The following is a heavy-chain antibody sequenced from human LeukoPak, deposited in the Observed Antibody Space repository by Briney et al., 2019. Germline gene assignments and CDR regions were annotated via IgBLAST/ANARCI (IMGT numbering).Heavy chain of an antibody. J-gene: IGHJ6*02. CDR2: IKQDGSDK. V-gene: IGHV3-7*01. D-gene: IGHD4-11*01. CDR1: GLTFSSYW. CDR3: ARGGDYRYYYYGMDV. Sequence: GGSLRLSCAASGLTFSSYWMSWVRHVPGKGLEWVANIKQDGSDKYYVDSVKGRFTISRDNAKNSLYLQMNSLRAEDTAMYYCARGGDYRYYYYGMDVWGQGTTVTVSS.